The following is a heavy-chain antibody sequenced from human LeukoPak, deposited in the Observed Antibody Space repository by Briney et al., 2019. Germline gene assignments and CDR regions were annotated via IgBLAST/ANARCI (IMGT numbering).Heavy chain of an antibody. CDR3: ATVLSCGGDCYYYFDY. CDR2: FDPEDGET. J-gene: IGHJ4*02. V-gene: IGHV1-24*01. D-gene: IGHD2-21*02. CDR1: GYTLTELS. Sequence: GASVKVSCRVSGYTLTELSMHWVRQAPGKGLEWMGGFDPEDGETIYAQKFQGRVTMTEDTSTDTAYMELSSLRSEDTAVYYCATVLSCGGDCYYYFDYWGQGTLVTVSS.